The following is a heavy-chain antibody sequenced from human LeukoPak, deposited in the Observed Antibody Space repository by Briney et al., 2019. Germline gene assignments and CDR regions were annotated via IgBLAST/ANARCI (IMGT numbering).Heavy chain of an antibody. D-gene: IGHD3-10*01. CDR2: IYYSGST. CDR3: ARLDYGSGSYSILDY. J-gene: IGHJ4*02. CDR1: GGSISSYY. Sequence: SETLSLTCTVSGGSISSYYWSWIRQPPGKGLEWIGYIYYSGSTNYNPSLKSRVTISVDTSKNQFSLKLSSVTAADTAVYYCARLDYGSGSYSILDYWGQGTLVTVSS. V-gene: IGHV4-59*01.